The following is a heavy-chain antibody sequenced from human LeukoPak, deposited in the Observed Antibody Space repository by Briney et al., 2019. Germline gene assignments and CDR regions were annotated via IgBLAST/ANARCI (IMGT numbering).Heavy chain of an antibody. D-gene: IGHD3-22*01. J-gene: IGHJ4*02. CDR3: ARVTGYMIEDYFDY. CDR2: IHYSGST. Sequence: SETLSLTCTVSGGSISSYYWSWIRQPPGKGLEWIGYIHYSGSTHYNPSLKSRVTISVDTSKNQFSLRLSSMTAADTAVYYCARVTGYMIEDYFDYWGQGTLVTVSS. V-gene: IGHV4-59*01. CDR1: GGSISSYY.